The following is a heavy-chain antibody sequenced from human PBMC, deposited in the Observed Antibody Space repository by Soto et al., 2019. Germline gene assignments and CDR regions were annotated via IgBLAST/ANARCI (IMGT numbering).Heavy chain of an antibody. CDR1: GGSFSGCY. CDR2: INHSGST. Sequence: SETLSLTCAVYGGSFSGCYWSWIRQPLGKGLEWIGEINHSGSTNYNPSLKSRVTISVDTSKNQFSLKLSSVTAADTAVYYCARVGISRTYYGMDVWGQGTTVT. V-gene: IGHV4-34*01. CDR3: ARVGISRTYYGMDV. J-gene: IGHJ6*02. D-gene: IGHD3-3*01.